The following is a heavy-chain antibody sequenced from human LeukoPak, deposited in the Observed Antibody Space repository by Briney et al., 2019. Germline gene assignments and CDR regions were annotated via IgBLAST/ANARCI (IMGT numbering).Heavy chain of an antibody. CDR3: ASVIAVADPFDY. CDR2: ISGSGGST. CDR1: GFTFSSYA. Sequence: GGSLRLSCAASGFTFSSYAMSWVRQAPGKGLEWVSAISGSGGSTYYADSVKGRFTISRDNSKNSLYLQMNSLRAEDTAVYYCASVIAVADPFDYWGQGTLVTVSS. J-gene: IGHJ4*02. V-gene: IGHV3-23*01. D-gene: IGHD6-19*01.